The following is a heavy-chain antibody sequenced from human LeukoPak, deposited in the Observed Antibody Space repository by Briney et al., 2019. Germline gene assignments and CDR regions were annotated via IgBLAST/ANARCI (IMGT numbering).Heavy chain of an antibody. D-gene: IGHD1-26*01. J-gene: IGHJ3*02. CDR1: GYTLTELS. CDR2: FDPEDGVT. V-gene: IGHV1-24*01. CDR3: ATDVSGSWYIDAFDT. Sequence: ASVKVSCKVSGYTLTELSMHWVRQAPGKGLEWMGGFDPEDGVTIYAQKFQGRVTMTEDTSTDTAYMELSSLRSEDTAVYYCATDVSGSWYIDAFDTWGQGTMVTVSS.